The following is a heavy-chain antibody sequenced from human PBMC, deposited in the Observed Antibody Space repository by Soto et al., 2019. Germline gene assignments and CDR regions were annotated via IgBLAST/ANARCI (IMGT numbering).Heavy chain of an antibody. V-gene: IGHV3-23*01. Sequence: LRLTCVASALPFSSHAMSRSPQTPGKGLEWVSGISGSGGRTYYADSVKGRFTISRDNSNNTLSLQMHILRVEDTAVYFCAKGGYYSLFDIWGQGTMVTVSS. CDR3: AKGGYYSLFDI. J-gene: IGHJ3*02. D-gene: IGHD3-16*01. CDR1: ALPFSSHA. CDR2: ISGSGGRT.